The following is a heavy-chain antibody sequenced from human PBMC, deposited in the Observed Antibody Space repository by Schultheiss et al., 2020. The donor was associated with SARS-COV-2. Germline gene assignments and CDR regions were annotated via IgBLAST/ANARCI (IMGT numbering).Heavy chain of an antibody. V-gene: IGHV4-34*01. Sequence: QTLSLTCAVYGGSFSGYYWSWIRQPPGKGLEWIGEINHSGSTNYNPSLKSRVTISVDTSKNQFSLKLSSVTAADTAVYYCAKDLEVTIFGVVIKAFDYWGQGALVTVSS. CDR3: AKDLEVTIFGVVIKAFDY. CDR1: GGSFSGYY. D-gene: IGHD3-3*01. CDR2: INHSGST. J-gene: IGHJ4*02.